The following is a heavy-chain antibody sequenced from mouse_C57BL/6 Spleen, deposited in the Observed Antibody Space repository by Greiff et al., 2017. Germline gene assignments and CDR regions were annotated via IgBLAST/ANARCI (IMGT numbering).Heavy chain of an antibody. CDR2: INPNNGGT. D-gene: IGHD1-2*01. CDR1: GYTFTDYY. V-gene: IGHV1-26*01. CDR3: ARGGTTARYWYFDV. J-gene: IGHJ1*03. Sequence: EVQLQQSGPELVKPGASVKISCKASGYTFTDYYMNWVKQSHGKSLEWIGDINPNNGGTSYNQKFKGKATLTVDKSSSTAYMELRSLTSEDSAVYYCARGGTTARYWYFDVWGTGTTVTVSS.